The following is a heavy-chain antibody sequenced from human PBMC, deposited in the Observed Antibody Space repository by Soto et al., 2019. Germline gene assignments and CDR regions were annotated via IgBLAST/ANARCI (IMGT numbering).Heavy chain of an antibody. D-gene: IGHD5-12*01. CDR1: GGSISTGTYY. CDR3: ARHEGATDGFFDY. Sequence: PSETLSLTCTVSGGSISTGTYYWGWIRQPPGKGLEWIGNIYFSGRTHYTPSLKSRVTISVDTSKSQFSLKLSSVTATDTALYYCARHEGATDGFFDYWGPGALVTVSS. J-gene: IGHJ4*02. V-gene: IGHV4-39*01. CDR2: IYFSGRT.